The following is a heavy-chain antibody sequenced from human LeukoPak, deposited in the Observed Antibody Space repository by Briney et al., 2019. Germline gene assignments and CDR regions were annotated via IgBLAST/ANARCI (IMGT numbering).Heavy chain of an antibody. D-gene: IGHD4-11*01. CDR1: GYTFTSYG. J-gene: IGHJ6*04. Sequence: ASVKVSCKASGYTFTSYGISWVRQAPGQGLEWMGWINPNSGGTNYAQKFQGRVTMTRDTSISTAYMELSRLRSDDTAVYYCARDKPPTVSKASGKMDVWGKGTTVTVSS. CDR2: INPNSGGT. V-gene: IGHV1-2*02. CDR3: ARDKPPTVSKASGKMDV.